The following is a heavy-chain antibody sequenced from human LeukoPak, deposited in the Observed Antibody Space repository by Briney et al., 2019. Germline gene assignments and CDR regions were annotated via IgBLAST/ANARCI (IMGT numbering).Heavy chain of an antibody. Sequence: TGGSLRLSCAASGFTFSSYSMNWVRQAPGKGLEWVSYISSSSSTIYYADSVKGRFTISRDNAKSSLYLQMNSLRAEDTAVYYCARKKKSSSWYFWHFDYWGQGTLVTVSS. D-gene: IGHD6-13*01. CDR3: ARKKKSSSWYFWHFDY. J-gene: IGHJ4*02. CDR1: GFTFSSYS. V-gene: IGHV3-48*01. CDR2: ISSSSSTI.